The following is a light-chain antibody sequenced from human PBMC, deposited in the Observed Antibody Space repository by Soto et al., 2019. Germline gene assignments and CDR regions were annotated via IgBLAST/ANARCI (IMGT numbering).Light chain of an antibody. V-gene: IGLV2-23*01. J-gene: IGLJ1*01. Sequence: QSVLAQPASVSGSPGQSITISCTGTSDDVGAYNSVSWYQQLPHKAPQVILYKGTQRPSGVSSRFSGSTSGNAASLTISGLQADDEAAYFCCSSATESTYVFGTGTKVTGL. CDR2: KGT. CDR1: SDDVGAYNS. CDR3: CSSATESTYV.